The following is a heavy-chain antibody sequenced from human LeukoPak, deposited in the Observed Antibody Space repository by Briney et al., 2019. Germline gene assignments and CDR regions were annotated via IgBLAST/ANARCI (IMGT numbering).Heavy chain of an antibody. Sequence: SETLSLTCTVSGGSISSSSYSWGWIRQPPGKGLEWIGSIYYSGSTCYNPSLKSRVTISVDTSKNQFSLKLSSVTAADTAVYYCARSHPARGWFDPWGQGTLVTVSS. CDR2: IYYSGST. D-gene: IGHD2-2*01. CDR1: GGSISSSSYS. V-gene: IGHV4-39*01. J-gene: IGHJ5*02. CDR3: ARSHPARGWFDP.